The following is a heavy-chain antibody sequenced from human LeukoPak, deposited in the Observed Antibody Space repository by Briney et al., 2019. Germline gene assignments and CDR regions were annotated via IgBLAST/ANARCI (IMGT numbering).Heavy chain of an antibody. D-gene: IGHD3-3*01. Sequence: GGSLRLSCGASGFTFSSYAMIGVPEAPGKALEGVAAISGRSGSTYYADSVKGRFTISRDNSKNTLYLQMNSLRAEDPAVYYCAKPDYDFWSGYYKGVAFDIWGQGTMVTVSS. V-gene: IGHV3-23*01. CDR2: ISGRSGST. CDR1: GFTFSSYA. CDR3: AKPDYDFWSGYYKGVAFDI. J-gene: IGHJ3*02.